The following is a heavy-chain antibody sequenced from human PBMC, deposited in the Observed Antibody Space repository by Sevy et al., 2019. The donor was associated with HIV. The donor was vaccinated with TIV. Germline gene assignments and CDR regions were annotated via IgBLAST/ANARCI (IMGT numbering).Heavy chain of an antibody. Sequence: ASVKVSCKASGGTFSSYAISWVRQAPGQGLEWMGGIIPIFGTANYAQKFQGRVTITADESTSTAYMELSSLRSEDTAAYYCASALTSITMVRGVIPGWYFDYWGQGTLVTVSS. CDR3: ASALTSITMVRGVIPGWYFDY. V-gene: IGHV1-69*13. D-gene: IGHD3-10*01. J-gene: IGHJ4*02. CDR1: GGTFSSYA. CDR2: IIPIFGTA.